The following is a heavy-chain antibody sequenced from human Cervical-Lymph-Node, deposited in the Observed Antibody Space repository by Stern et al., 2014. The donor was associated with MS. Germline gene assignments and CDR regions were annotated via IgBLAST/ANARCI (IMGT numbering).Heavy chain of an antibody. CDR2: IYPKSGGT. CDR1: GYIFTDYY. Sequence: QLVQSGAEVEKPGASVKVSCKASGYIFTDYYLHWVRQAPGQGLEWMGRIYPKSGGTSYAQSFQGRVTLTRDTSITTAYMDLSRLTSDDTAVYYCTRALRIADRPSPGGHWFDPWGQGTLVIVSS. J-gene: IGHJ5*02. CDR3: TRALRIADRPSPGGHWFDP. D-gene: IGHD6-6*01. V-gene: IGHV1-2*02.